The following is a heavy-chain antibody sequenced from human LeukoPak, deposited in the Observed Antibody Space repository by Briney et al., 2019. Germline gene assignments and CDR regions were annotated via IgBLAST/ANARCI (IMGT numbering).Heavy chain of an antibody. V-gene: IGHV4-59*11. J-gene: IGHJ4*02. CDR3: ASGVRVGFSSYYFDY. CDR2: IYDTGNT. D-gene: IGHD6-6*01. CDR1: GDSMNGLS. Sequence: SETLSLTCTVSGDSMNGLSWSWIRQSPGKGLEWIAYIYDTGNTNTSPSLKSRVTLSVDTSKKQFSLRLSSVTAADTAVYYCASGVRVGFSSYYFDYWGQGTLVTVSS.